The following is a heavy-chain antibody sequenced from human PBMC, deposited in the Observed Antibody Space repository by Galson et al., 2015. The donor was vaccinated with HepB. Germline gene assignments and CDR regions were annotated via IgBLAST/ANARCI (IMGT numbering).Heavy chain of an antibody. Sequence: SVKVSCKASGYTFTSYGISWVRQAPGQGLEWMGWISAYNGNTNYAQKLQGRVTMTTDTSTSTAYMELRSLRSDDTAVYYCARGAIVVVPAAGGVLRSLPDAGDYWGQGTLVTVSS. D-gene: IGHD2-2*01. CDR1: GYTFTSYG. V-gene: IGHV1-18*04. J-gene: IGHJ4*02. CDR2: ISAYNGNT. CDR3: ARGAIVVVPAAGGVLRSLPDAGDY.